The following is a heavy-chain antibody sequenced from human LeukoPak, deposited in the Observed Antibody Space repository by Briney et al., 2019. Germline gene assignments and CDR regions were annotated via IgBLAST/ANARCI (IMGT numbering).Heavy chain of an antibody. V-gene: IGHV3-48*03. D-gene: IGHD3-16*02. J-gene: IGHJ4*02. CDR1: GFTFSSYE. CDR2: ISSSGSTI. CDR3: ATHPGGYPFDY. Sequence: PGGSLRLSCAASGFTFSSYEMNWVRQAPGKGLEWVSYISSSGSTIYYADSVKGRFTISRDNAKNSLYLQMNSLRAEDTAVYYCATHPGGYPFDYWGQGTLVTVSS.